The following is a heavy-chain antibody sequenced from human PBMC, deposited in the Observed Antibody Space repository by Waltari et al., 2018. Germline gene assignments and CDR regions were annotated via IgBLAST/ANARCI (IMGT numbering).Heavy chain of an antibody. Sequence: QVQLVQSGAEVKKPGASVKVSCKASGYTFTGYYMHWVRQAPGQGLEWMGWINPNSGGTNYAQQFQGRVTMTRDTSFSTAYMELIRLRSDDTAVYYCARVGYSSSYAWGHWGQGTLVTVSS. CDR2: INPNSGGT. CDR3: ARVGYSSSYAWGH. D-gene: IGHD6-6*01. CDR1: GYTFTGYY. J-gene: IGHJ4*02. V-gene: IGHV1-2*02.